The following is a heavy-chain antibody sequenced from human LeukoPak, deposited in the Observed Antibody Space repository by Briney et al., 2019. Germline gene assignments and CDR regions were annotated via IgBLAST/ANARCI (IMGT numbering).Heavy chain of an antibody. V-gene: IGHV6-1*01. D-gene: IGHD6-13*01. CDR3: AKNIAAAVFLTWFDP. CDR2: TYYRSKWYS. CDR1: GDSVSSNSAA. J-gene: IGHJ5*02. Sequence: SQTLSLTCAISGDSVSSNSAAWNWVRQSPSRGLEWLGRTYYRSKWYSDYAVSVKSRITINPDTSKNQLSLQLNSVTPEDTAVYYCAKNIAAAVFLTWFDPWGQGTLVTVSS.